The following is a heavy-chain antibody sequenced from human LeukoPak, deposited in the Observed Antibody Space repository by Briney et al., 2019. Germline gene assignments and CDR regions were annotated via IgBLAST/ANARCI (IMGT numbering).Heavy chain of an antibody. CDR1: GLTVSSYS. J-gene: IGHJ4*02. Sequence: GGSLRLSCVASGLTVSSYSMNWVRQAPGKGLEWVSYISSSSSTIYYADSVKGRFTISKDNAKNTVYLQMNNLRAEDTAVYYCVSFYETYWGRGTLVTVSS. CDR3: VSFYETY. CDR2: ISSSSSTI. D-gene: IGHD2/OR15-2a*01. V-gene: IGHV3-48*04.